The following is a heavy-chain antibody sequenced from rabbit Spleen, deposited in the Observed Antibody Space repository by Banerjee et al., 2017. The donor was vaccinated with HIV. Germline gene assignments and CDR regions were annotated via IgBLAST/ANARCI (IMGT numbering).Heavy chain of an antibody. D-gene: IGHD6-1*01. Sequence: QAVEESGGRLVTPGTPLTLTCTVSVFSLSKYAVIWVRQAPGEGLQYVGIITGSDITAYATWAKGRFTISKTSTTVDLKITSPTTEDTATYFCARVHVGDDGYEDYFNIWGPGTLVTVS. V-gene: IGHV1S69*01. CDR1: VFSLSKYA. CDR2: ITGSDIT. CDR3: ARVHVGDDGYEDYFNI. J-gene: IGHJ4*02.